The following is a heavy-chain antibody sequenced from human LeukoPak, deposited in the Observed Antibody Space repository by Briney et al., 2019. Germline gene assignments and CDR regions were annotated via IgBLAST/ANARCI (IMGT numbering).Heavy chain of an antibody. V-gene: IGHV4-61*01. D-gene: IGHD3-10*01. Sequence: SETLSLTCTVSGGSISSSSYYWSWIRQPPGKGLEWIGYIYYSGSTNYNPSLKSRVTISVDTSKNQFSLKLSSVTAADTAVYYCARDAARSGDAFDIWGQGTMVTVSS. CDR1: GGSISSSSYY. CDR2: IYYSGST. J-gene: IGHJ3*02. CDR3: ARDAARSGDAFDI.